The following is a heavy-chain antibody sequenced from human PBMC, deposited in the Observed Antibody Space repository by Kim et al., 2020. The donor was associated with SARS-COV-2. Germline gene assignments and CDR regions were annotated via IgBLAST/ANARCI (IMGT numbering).Heavy chain of an antibody. V-gene: IGHV3-74*01. Sequence: GGSLRLSCAASGFTFSSHWMHWVRQAPGKGLVWVSRINTDGSRTTYADSVKGRFTISRDNAKNTLYLQMNSLGAEDTAIYYCSRDMAEARAFDIWGQGTMVTVSS. J-gene: IGHJ3*02. CDR3: SRDMAEARAFDI. D-gene: IGHD6-6*01. CDR2: INTDGSRT. CDR1: GFTFSSHW.